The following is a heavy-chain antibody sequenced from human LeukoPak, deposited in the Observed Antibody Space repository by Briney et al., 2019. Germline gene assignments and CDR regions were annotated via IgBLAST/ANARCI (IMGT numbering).Heavy chain of an antibody. CDR2: IYYSGST. CDR3: ARVTGKAKNFDY. D-gene: IGHD7-27*01. J-gene: IGHJ4*02. Sequence: SETLSLTCTVSGGSISSYYWSWIRQPPGKGLEWIGYIYYSGSTNYNPSLKSRVTISVDTSKNQFSLKLSSVTAADTAVYYCARVTGKAKNFDYWGQGTLVTVSS. V-gene: IGHV4-59*01. CDR1: GGSISSYY.